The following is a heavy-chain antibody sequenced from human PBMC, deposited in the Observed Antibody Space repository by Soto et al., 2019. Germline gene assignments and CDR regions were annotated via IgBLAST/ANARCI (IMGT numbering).Heavy chain of an antibody. J-gene: IGHJ4*02. CDR2: ISTSGHV. D-gene: IGHD3-3*01. CDR3: ARDNNDFWSLYPLAFDY. CDR1: GGSLSKYY. V-gene: IGHV4-4*07. Sequence: SETLSLTCSVSGGSLSKYYWSWIRQPAGKGLEWIGRISTSGHVVSKVSLRSRLTMSVDMSNNHFSLKLTSVTAADTAVYHCARDNNDFWSLYPLAFDYWGQGALVTVSS.